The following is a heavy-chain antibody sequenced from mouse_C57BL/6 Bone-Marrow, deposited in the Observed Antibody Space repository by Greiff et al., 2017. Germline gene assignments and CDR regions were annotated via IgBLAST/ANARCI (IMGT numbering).Heavy chain of an antibody. CDR1: GYTFTSYW. CDR3: ARASSTMVGAY. CDR2: IDPSGSYT. V-gene: IGHV1-69*01. D-gene: IGHD2-1*01. Sequence: VQLQQSGAELVMPGASVKLSCKASGYTFTSYWMHWVKQRPGQGLEWIGEIDPSGSYTNYNQKFKGKSTLTVDKSSSTAYMQRSSLTSEDSAVYYCARASSTMVGAYWGQGTLVTVSA. J-gene: IGHJ3*01.